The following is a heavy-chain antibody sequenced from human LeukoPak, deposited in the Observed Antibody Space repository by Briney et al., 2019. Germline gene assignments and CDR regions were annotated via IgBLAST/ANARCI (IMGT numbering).Heavy chain of an antibody. V-gene: IGHV3-30*02. CDR2: IRFNGN. D-gene: IGHD7-27*01. CDR3: ARENWDFDF. Sequence: GGSLRLSCAASGFTFSNYAIHWVCQAPGKGLEWVASIRFNGNFYADYVKGRFTISRDNSKSTVSLQMDTLRTEDTALYYCARENWDFDFWGQGTLVTVSS. J-gene: IGHJ4*02. CDR1: GFTFSNYA.